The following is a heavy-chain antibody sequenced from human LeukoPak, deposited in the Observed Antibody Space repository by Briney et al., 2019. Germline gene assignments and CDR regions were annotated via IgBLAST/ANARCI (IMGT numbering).Heavy chain of an antibody. CDR3: ARDHHYYGSGSPLGY. CDR2: INSDGSST. CDR1: GFTFSSYW. J-gene: IGHJ4*02. V-gene: IGHV3-74*01. D-gene: IGHD3-10*01. Sequence: PGGSLRLSCAASGFTFSSYWMHWVRQAPGKGLVWVSRINSDGSSTSYADSVKGRFTISRDNAKNSLYLQMNSLRAEGTAVYYCARDHHYYGSGSPLGYWGQGTLVTVSS.